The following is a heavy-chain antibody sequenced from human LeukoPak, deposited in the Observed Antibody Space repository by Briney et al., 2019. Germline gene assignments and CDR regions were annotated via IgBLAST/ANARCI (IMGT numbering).Heavy chain of an antibody. CDR3: ARDVYYYDSSHSRAFDI. CDR2: INPSGGST. D-gene: IGHD3-22*01. CDR1: GYTFTSYY. J-gene: IGHJ3*02. Sequence: ASVKVSCKASGYTFTSYYMHWVRQAPGQGLEWMGIINPSGGSTSYAQKFQGRVTMTRDMSTSTVYMELSSLRSADTAVYYCARDVYYYDSSHSRAFDIWGQGTMVTVSS. V-gene: IGHV1-46*01.